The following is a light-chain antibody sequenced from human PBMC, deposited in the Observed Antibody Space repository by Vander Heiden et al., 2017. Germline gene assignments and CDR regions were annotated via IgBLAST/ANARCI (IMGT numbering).Light chain of an antibody. CDR2: RAS. V-gene: IGKV1-5*03. CDR1: QSISSW. J-gene: IGKJ1*01. CDR3: QQYKSYPWT. Sequence: DIQMTQSPSTLSASVGDRVTITCRASQSISSWLAWYQQKPGKAPKLLIYRASGLESGVPSRFSGSGSETEFTLTISSLQPDDFATYYCQQYKSYPWTFGQGTKVESK.